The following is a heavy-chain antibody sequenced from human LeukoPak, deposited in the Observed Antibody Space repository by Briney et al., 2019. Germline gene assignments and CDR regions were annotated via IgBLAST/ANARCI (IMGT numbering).Heavy chain of an antibody. CDR3: ARDGPPGGDY. D-gene: IGHD3-10*01. J-gene: IGHJ4*02. V-gene: IGHV1-46*03. Sequence: ASVKVSCKASGYTFTSYYMHWVRQAPGPGLEWMGIINPSGGSTSYAQKFQGRVTMTRDTSTSKVYMELSSLRSEDTAVHYCARDGPPGGDYWGQGTLVTVSS. CDR1: GYTFTSYY. CDR2: INPSGGST.